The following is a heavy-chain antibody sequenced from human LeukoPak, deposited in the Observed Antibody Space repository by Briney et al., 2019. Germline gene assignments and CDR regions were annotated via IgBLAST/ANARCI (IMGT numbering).Heavy chain of an antibody. CDR1: GSSISNYY. D-gene: IGHD2-15*01. Sequence: SETLSLTCTVSGSSISNYYWSWIRQPPGKGQEWIGYIYYSGSTNYNPSLKSRVTISVDTSKNQFSLKLSSMTATDTAVYYCARLTCSGGSCYDGYWGQGTPVTVSS. CDR2: IYYSGST. CDR3: ARLTCSGGSCYDGY. V-gene: IGHV4-59*08. J-gene: IGHJ4*02.